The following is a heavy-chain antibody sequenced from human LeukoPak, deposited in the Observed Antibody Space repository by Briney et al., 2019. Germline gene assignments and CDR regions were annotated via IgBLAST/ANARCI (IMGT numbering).Heavy chain of an antibody. CDR1: GYSISSGYY. Sequence: PSETLSLTCTVSGYSISSGYYWGWIRPPPGKGLEWIGSIYHSGSTYYNPSLKSRVTISVDTSKNQLSLKLSSVTAADTAVYYCARPRGIHYYYMDVWGKGTTVTVSS. V-gene: IGHV4-38-2*02. J-gene: IGHJ6*03. CDR2: IYHSGST. D-gene: IGHD1-1*01. CDR3: ARPRGIHYYYMDV.